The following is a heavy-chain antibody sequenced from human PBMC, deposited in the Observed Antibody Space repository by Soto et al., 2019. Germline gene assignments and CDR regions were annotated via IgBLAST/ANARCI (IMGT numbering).Heavy chain of an antibody. Sequence: VSVKVSCKASGYTFNSYGICWVRQAPGQGLEWMGWISAYNGNTNYAQKLQGRVTMTTDTSTSTAYMELRSLRSDDTAVYYCAGASGSSYWFDPWGQGTLVTVSS. CDR2: ISAYNGNT. CDR3: AGASGSSYWFDP. V-gene: IGHV1-18*01. J-gene: IGHJ5*02. CDR1: GYTFNSYG. D-gene: IGHD1-26*01.